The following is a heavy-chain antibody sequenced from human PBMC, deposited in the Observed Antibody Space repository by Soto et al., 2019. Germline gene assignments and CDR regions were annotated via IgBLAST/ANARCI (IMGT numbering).Heavy chain of an antibody. J-gene: IGHJ4*02. CDR2: IFSNDEK. V-gene: IGHV2-26*01. CDR1: GFSLSNARMG. D-gene: IGHD3-16*02. CDR3: ARISSIWGSYRD. Sequence: QVTLKESGPVLVKPTETLTLTCTVSGFSLSNARMGVSWIRQPPGKALEWLAHIFSNDEKSYSTSLKSRLTISKATANSQVVLTMTNMNPVDTATYYCARISSIWGSYRDWGQGTLVTVSS.